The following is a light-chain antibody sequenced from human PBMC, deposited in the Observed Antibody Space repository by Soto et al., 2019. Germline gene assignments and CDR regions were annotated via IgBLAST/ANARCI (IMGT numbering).Light chain of an antibody. Sequence: EIVMTQSPATLSVSPGERATLSCRASQGVNSNLAWYQQKPGQAPRLLINGASTRATCIPARFSGSGSGTEFTLTISSLQSEDFAVYYCQQYNNWPRTFGQGTKVDIK. J-gene: IGKJ1*01. V-gene: IGKV3-15*01. CDR1: QGVNSN. CDR3: QQYNNWPRT. CDR2: GAS.